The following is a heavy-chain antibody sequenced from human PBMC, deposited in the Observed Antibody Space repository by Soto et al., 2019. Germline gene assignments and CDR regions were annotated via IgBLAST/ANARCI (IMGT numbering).Heavy chain of an antibody. V-gene: IGHV4-31*03. D-gene: IGHD3-22*01. Sequence: SETPSLTCTVSGGSISSGGYYWSWIRQHPGKGLEWIGYIYYSGSTYYNPSLKSRVTISVDTSKNQFSLKLSSVTAADTAVYYCARDSPIQYYYDSSGYPGGMDVWGQGTTVTVSS. CDR1: GGSISSGGYY. CDR3: ARDSPIQYYYDSSGYPGGMDV. J-gene: IGHJ6*02. CDR2: IYYSGST.